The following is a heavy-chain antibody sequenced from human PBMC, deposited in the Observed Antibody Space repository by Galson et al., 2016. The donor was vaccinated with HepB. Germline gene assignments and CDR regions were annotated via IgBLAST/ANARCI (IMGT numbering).Heavy chain of an antibody. CDR3: TRDHYSDYPYYFDY. Sequence: TLSLTCTVSGVPITRGGFYWSWVRQHPGKGLEWIGYIFYSGSTYYNPSLESRVTISMDSSKNQFSLKLNSVTAADTAIYYCTRDHYSDYPYYFDYWGQGILVTVSS. CDR1: GVPITRGGFY. D-gene: IGHD4-11*01. J-gene: IGHJ4*02. CDR2: IFYSGST. V-gene: IGHV4-31*03.